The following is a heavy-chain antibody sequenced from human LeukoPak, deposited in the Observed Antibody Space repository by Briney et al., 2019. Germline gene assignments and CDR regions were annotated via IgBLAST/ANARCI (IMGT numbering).Heavy chain of an antibody. J-gene: IGHJ4*02. D-gene: IGHD1-26*01. CDR1: GFTFSSYS. V-gene: IGHV3-48*04. CDR2: ISSSGSTI. CDR3: AKGQGPNLWEGYFDY. Sequence: GGSLRLSCAASGFTFSSYSMNWVRQAPWKGLEWVSYISSSGSTIYYADSVKGRFTISRDNAKNSLYLQMNSLRAEDTAVYYCAKGQGPNLWEGYFDYWGQGTLVTVSS.